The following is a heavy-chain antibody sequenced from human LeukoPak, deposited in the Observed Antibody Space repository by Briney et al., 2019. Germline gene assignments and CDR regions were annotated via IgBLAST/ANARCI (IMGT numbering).Heavy chain of an antibody. D-gene: IGHD3-10*01. J-gene: IGHJ4*02. CDR1: GGSISSYY. V-gene: IGHV4-4*07. CDR2: IYTSGST. CDR3: ARGNHESVWLRHYYGSGSYYSDQYYFDY. Sequence: SETLSLTCTLSGGSISSYYWSWIWQPAGQGLEWIGRIYTSGSTNYNPSLKSRVTMSVDTSKNQFSLKLSSVTAADTAVYYCARGNHESVWLRHYYGSGSYYSDQYYFDYWGQGTLVTVSS.